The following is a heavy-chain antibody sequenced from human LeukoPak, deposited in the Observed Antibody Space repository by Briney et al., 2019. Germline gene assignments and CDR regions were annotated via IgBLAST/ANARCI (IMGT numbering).Heavy chain of an antibody. J-gene: IGHJ4*02. CDR2: ISGGGDKT. CDR1: GFXFSSHA. CDR3: AKQGEGPTPSFDY. V-gene: IGHV3-23*01. D-gene: IGHD3-16*01. Sequence: GGSLRLSCAASGFXFSSHAMSWVRQAPGKGLEWLSAISGGGDKTYYADSVKGRFTISRDNSMNTLYLQMNSLRAQDTAVYYCAKQGEGPTPSFDYWGQGTLVTVSS.